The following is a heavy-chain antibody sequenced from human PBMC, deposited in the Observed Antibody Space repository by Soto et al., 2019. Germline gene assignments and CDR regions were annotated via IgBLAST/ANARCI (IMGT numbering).Heavy chain of an antibody. D-gene: IGHD6-6*01. CDR1: GFMFGSYW. V-gene: IGHV3-7*03. CDR2: IKRDGSEK. CDR3: SCGRARQYKPAP. Sequence: PGGSLRLSCTASGFMFGSYWMTWVRHVPGKGLQWVANIKRDGSEKYYVDFVKGRFTISRDNADNSVFLDMNNLRVDDTATYYCSCGRARQYKPAPWGQGALVTVSS. J-gene: IGHJ5*02.